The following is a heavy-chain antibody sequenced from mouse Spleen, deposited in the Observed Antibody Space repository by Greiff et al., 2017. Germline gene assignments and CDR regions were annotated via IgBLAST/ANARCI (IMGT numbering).Heavy chain of an antibody. D-gene: IGHD4-1*01. Sequence: EVKLMESGGGLVKPGGSLKLSCAASGFTFSSYAMSWVRQTPEKRLEWVATISDGGSYTYYPDNVKGRFTISRDNAKNNLYLQMSHLKSEDTAMYYCARDVVTGTGWYFDVWGTGTTVTVSS. V-gene: IGHV5-4*01. CDR3: ARDVVTGTGWYFDV. CDR2: ISDGGSYT. CDR1: GFTFSSYA. J-gene: IGHJ1*03.